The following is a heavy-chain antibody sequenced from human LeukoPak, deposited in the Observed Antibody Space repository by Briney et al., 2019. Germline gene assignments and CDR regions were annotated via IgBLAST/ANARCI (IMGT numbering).Heavy chain of an antibody. J-gene: IGHJ4*02. D-gene: IGHD3-3*01. Sequence: SETLSLTCAVYGGSFSGYYLSWIRQPPGKGLEWIGEINHSGSTNYNPSLKSRVTISVDTSKNQFSLKLSSVTAADTAVYYCARRGYYTPAGDYWGQGTLVTVSS. CDR2: INHSGST. CDR1: GGSFSGYY. V-gene: IGHV4-34*01. CDR3: ARRGYYTPAGDY.